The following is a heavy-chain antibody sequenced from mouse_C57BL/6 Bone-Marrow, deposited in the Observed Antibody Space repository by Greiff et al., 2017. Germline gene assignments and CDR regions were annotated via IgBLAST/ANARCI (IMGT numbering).Heavy chain of an antibody. V-gene: IGHV1-26*01. CDR1: GYTFTDYY. J-gene: IGHJ1*03. Sequence: VQLQQSGPELVKPGASVKISCKASGYTFTDYYMNWVKQSHGKSLEWIGDINPNNGGTSYNQKFKGKATLTVDKSSSTAYMELRSLTSEDSAVYYCARSGITTVVATRYWYFDVWGTGTTVTVSS. CDR2: INPNNGGT. D-gene: IGHD1-1*01. CDR3: ARSGITTVVATRYWYFDV.